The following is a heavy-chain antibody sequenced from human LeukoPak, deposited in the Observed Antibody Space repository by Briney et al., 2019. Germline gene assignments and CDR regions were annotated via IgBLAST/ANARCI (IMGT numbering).Heavy chain of an antibody. V-gene: IGHV3-66*01. Sequence: GGSLRLSFAASGFTVSTNYMSWVRQAPGKGLEWVSVIYSGGSTYYADSVKGRFTMSRDNSKNTLYLQMNTLRAEDTAVYYCAGDVDCGGDCLAFDYWGQGTLVTVSS. D-gene: IGHD2-21*02. CDR1: GFTVSTNY. CDR2: IYSGGST. CDR3: AGDVDCGGDCLAFDY. J-gene: IGHJ4*02.